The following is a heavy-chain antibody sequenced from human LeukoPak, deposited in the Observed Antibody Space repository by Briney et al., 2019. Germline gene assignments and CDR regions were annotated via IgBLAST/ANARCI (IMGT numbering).Heavy chain of an antibody. CDR3: AREGDCSGGSCYFDY. J-gene: IGHJ4*02. CDR2: ISSNGGST. CDR1: GFTFSSYW. D-gene: IGHD2-15*01. V-gene: IGHV3-64*01. Sequence: GGSLRLSCAASGFTFSSYWMSWVRQAPGKGLEYVSAISSNGGSTYYANSVKGRFTISRDNSKNTLYLQMGSLRAEDMAVYYCAREGDCSGGSCYFDYWGQGTLVTVSS.